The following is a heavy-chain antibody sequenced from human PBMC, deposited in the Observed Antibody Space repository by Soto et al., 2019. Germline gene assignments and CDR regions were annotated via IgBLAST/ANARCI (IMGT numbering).Heavy chain of an antibody. CDR3: AKGPPRSRNNCFAP. Sequence: GGSLRLSCAASGFIFSNFAMSWVRQAPGKGLEWVSGISGSGASSYYADSVKGRFTISRDNSKNTLYLQMNSLRVEDTALYYCAKGPPRSRNNCFAPWGQGVLVTVSS. V-gene: IGHV3-23*01. D-gene: IGHD6-13*01. CDR2: ISGSGASS. CDR1: GFIFSNFA. J-gene: IGHJ5*02.